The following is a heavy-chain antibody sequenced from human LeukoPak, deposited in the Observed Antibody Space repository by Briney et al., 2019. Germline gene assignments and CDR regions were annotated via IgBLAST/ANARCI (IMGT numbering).Heavy chain of an antibody. J-gene: IGHJ3*02. D-gene: IGHD5-24*01. CDR3: ARGSARDGYNFDAFDI. V-gene: IGHV3-13*05. CDR1: GFTFSSYD. Sequence: PGGSLRLSCAASGFTFSSYDMHWVRQATGKGLEWVSAIGTAGDPYYPGSVKGRFTISRENAKNSLYLQMNSLRAGDTAAYYCARGSARDGYNFDAFDIWGQGTMVTVSS. CDR2: IGTAGDP.